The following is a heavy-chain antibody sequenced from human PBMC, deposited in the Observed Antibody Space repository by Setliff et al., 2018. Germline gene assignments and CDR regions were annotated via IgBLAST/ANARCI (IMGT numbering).Heavy chain of an antibody. D-gene: IGHD3-3*01. Sequence: SETLSLTCTVYGGSFSDYYWGWIRQSPGKRPEWIAEINQSGNTNYNPSLNSRVTISIDTSKNQFSLNLNSVTAADTAVYFCARTTHYDFWSGYLYWGQGTLVTVSS. CDR2: INQSGNT. V-gene: IGHV4-34*01. J-gene: IGHJ4*02. CDR3: ARTTHYDFWSGYLY. CDR1: GGSFSDYY.